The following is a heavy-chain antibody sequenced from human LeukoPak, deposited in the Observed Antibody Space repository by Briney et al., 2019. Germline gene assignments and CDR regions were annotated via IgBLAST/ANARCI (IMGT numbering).Heavy chain of an antibody. V-gene: IGHV1-2*02. CDR3: ARQTIRPFDY. Sequence: ASVKVSCKTSGYTFTGYYIYWVRQAPGQGLEWMGWINPSNGGKNYAQKFQGRVTMTRDTSISTAYMELSGLTSDDTAIYYCARQTIRPFDYWGQGTLVTVSA. J-gene: IGHJ4*02. D-gene: IGHD3-9*01. CDR1: GYTFTGYY. CDR2: INPSNGGK.